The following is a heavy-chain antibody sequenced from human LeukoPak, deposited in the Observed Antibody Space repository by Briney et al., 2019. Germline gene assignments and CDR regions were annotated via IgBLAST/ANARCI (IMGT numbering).Heavy chain of an antibody. CDR1: GGSFSGYY. D-gene: IGHD3-9*01. CDR3: GRPSRDILTGYYGL. J-gene: IGHJ4*02. V-gene: IGHV4-34*01. CDR2: INHSGST. Sequence: PAETLTLTCAVYGGSFSGYYLSWVRQPPGKGLEWIAEINHSGSTNYNPSLKSRVTISVDTSKNQFSLMLRSVTAADTAVYYCGRPSRDILTGYYGLWGQGAPVTVAS.